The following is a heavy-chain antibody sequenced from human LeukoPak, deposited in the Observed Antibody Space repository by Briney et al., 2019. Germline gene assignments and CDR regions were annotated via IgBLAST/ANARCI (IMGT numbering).Heavy chain of an antibody. V-gene: IGHV3-30*02. J-gene: IGHJ5*01. CDR3: VKGGSISHNWFDS. CDR1: GFTYSDYG. D-gene: IGHD3-16*01. CDR2: ILNDGTWE. Sequence: GGSLRLSCAASGFTYSDYGMHWVRQAPGRGLEWVAFILNDGTWEYYPDSVKGRLTISRDNSRNTLYLRMNSVRLEDTAIYYCVKGGSISHNWFDSWGQGNLVTVSS.